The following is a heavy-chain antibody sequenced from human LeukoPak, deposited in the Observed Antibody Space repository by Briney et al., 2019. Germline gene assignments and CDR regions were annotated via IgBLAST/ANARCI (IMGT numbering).Heavy chain of an antibody. V-gene: IGHV3-23*01. CDR1: GFTFSKYG. D-gene: IGHD3-22*01. CDR3: AKAQGYYDC. Sequence: QSRGSLRLSCAASGFTFSKYGMNWVRQAPGKGLEWVSGIGVGGTTYYADSVKGRFTISRDTSKNTLYLQMNSLRAEDTAVYYCAKAQGYYDCWGQGTLVTVSS. J-gene: IGHJ4*02. CDR2: IGVGGTT.